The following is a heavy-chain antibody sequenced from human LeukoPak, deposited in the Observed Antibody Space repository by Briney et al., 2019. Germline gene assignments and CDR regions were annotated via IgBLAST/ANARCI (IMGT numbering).Heavy chain of an antibody. J-gene: IGHJ3*02. CDR3: ARTSGDYRHDAFDI. V-gene: IGHV4-39*01. CDR1: GGSISSSSYY. D-gene: IGHD4-17*01. Sequence: TSETLSLTCTVSGGSISSSSYYWGWIRQPPGKGLEWIGSIYYSGSTYYNPSLKSRVTISVDTSKNQFSLKLSSVTAADTAVYYCARTSGDYRHDAFDIWGQGTMVTVSS. CDR2: IYYSGST.